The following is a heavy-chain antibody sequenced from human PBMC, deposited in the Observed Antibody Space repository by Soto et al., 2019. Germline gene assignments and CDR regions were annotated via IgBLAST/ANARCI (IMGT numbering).Heavy chain of an antibody. CDR1: GYTFTSYG. Sequence: ASVKVSCKASGYTFTSYGISWVRQAPGQGLEWMGWISAYNGNKNYAQKKKGRVTITTDTSTSTSYMELRSLRSDDTAVYYCAREAAAGTLDYWGQGTLVTVSS. V-gene: IGHV1-18*01. CDR3: AREAAAGTLDY. CDR2: ISAYNGNK. J-gene: IGHJ4*02. D-gene: IGHD6-13*01.